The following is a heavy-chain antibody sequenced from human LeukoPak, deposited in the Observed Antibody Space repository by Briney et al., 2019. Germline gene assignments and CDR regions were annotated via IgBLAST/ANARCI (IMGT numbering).Heavy chain of an antibody. V-gene: IGHV4-34*01. CDR3: ARGPVVDYFDGSGYYYFDS. D-gene: IGHD3-22*01. J-gene: IGHJ4*02. CDR1: GGSFSGYY. CDR2: INHSGST. Sequence: PPETLSLTCAVFGGSFSGYYWTWIRQPPGKGLEWFVEINHSGSTNYNTSLKSRVTISVDTSEHQFSLRLNSVTAADTAVYYCARGPVVDYFDGSGYYYFDSWGQGTPVTVSS.